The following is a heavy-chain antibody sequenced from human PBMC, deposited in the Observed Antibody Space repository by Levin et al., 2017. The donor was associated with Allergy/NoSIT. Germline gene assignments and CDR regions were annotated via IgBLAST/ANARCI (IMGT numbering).Heavy chain of an antibody. J-gene: IGHJ3*02. Sequence: LSLTCAASGFTFSSYAMSWVRQAPGKGLEWVSAISGSGGSTYYADSVKGRFTISRDNSKNTLYLQMNSLRAEDTAVYYCAKYSAAGTLDAFDIWGQGTMVTVSS. D-gene: IGHD6-19*01. CDR1: GFTFSSYA. CDR2: ISGSGGST. V-gene: IGHV3-23*01. CDR3: AKYSAAGTLDAFDI.